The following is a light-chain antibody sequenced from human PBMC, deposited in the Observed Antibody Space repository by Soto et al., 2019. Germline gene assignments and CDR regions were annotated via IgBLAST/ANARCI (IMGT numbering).Light chain of an antibody. J-gene: IGKJ4*01. CDR1: QSVSSN. CDR2: GAS. V-gene: IGKV3-15*01. CDR3: QQYNTWPPLT. Sequence: EIVMTQSPATLSVSPGERATLSCRASQSVSSNLAWYQQKPGQAPRLLIYGASTRATGIPARFSGSGSATEFTLTISRQQSEDFAVYYCQQYNTWPPLTFGGGTKVEIK.